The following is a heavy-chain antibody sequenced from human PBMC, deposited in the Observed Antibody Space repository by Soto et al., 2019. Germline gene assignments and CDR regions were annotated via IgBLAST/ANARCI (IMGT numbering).Heavy chain of an antibody. CDR2: IVPIYRTA. Sequence: QVQLVQSGAEVKKTGSSVKVSCKASGGTFSSYRINWVRQAPGQGLEWVGGIVPIYRTADYAQKFQGRVTITADEAARTAYMELRSLKSQDTAVYYCVRDSGAKLRSSWGQGTLVTVSS. J-gene: IGHJ4*02. CDR3: VRDSGAKLRSS. D-gene: IGHD2-2*01. V-gene: IGHV1-69*01. CDR1: GGTFSSYR.